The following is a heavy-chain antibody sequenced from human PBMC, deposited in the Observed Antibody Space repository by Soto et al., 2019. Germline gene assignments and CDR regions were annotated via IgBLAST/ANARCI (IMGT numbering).Heavy chain of an antibody. V-gene: IGHV3-30*18. D-gene: IGHD6-13*01. Sequence: GGSLRLSCAASGFTFSSYGMHWVRQAPGKGLEWVAVISYDGSNKYYADSVKGRFTISRDNSKNTLYLQMNSLRAEDTAVYYCAKSSSSWHYALELHAEYFQHWGQGTLVTVSS. CDR3: AKSSSSWHYALELHAEYFQH. J-gene: IGHJ1*01. CDR1: GFTFSSYG. CDR2: ISYDGSNK.